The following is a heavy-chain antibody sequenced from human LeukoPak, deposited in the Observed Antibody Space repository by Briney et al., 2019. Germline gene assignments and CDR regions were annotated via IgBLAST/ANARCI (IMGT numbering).Heavy chain of an antibody. CDR2: VSYSGST. Sequence: SETLSLTCTVSGGSISSSRYYCGWIRQPPGKGLEWIGSVSYSGSTYYNPSLKSRVTISVDTSKNQFSLKLSSVTAADKAVYYCARDQPPPQYYDSSGLDYWGQGNLVTVSS. CDR3: ARDQPPPQYYDSSGLDY. V-gene: IGHV4-39*07. D-gene: IGHD3-22*01. J-gene: IGHJ4*02. CDR1: GGSISSSRYY.